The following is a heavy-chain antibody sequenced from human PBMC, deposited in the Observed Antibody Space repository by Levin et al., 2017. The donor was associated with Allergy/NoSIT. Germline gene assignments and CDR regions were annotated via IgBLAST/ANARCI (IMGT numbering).Heavy chain of an antibody. V-gene: IGHV3-30*18. J-gene: IGHJ3*01. CDR1: GFQFSLYG. CDR2: IVFDGNDQ. CDR3: AKRGYCSGNTCQSHDAIDV. D-gene: IGHD2-15*01. Sequence: GESLKISCAASGFQFSLYGMHWVRQAPGKGLEWVALIVFDGNDQYYADSVKGRYTISRDNSKNTLYLQMSSLRENDTAIYYCAKRGYCSGNTCQSHDAIDVWGQGTLVIVSS.